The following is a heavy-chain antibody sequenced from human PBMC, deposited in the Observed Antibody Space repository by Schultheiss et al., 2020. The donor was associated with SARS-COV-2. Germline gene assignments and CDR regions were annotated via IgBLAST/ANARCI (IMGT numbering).Heavy chain of an antibody. CDR2: MNPNSGGT. D-gene: IGHD4-23*01. J-gene: IGHJ4*02. V-gene: IGHV1-2*02. Sequence: GESLKISCKASGYTFTSYDINWVRQATGQGLEWMGWMNPNSGGTNYAQKFQGRVTMTRDTSISTAYMELSRLRSDDTAVYYCARDTRTTVVGLDYWGQGTLVTVSS. CDR3: ARDTRTTVVGLDY. CDR1: GYTFTSYD.